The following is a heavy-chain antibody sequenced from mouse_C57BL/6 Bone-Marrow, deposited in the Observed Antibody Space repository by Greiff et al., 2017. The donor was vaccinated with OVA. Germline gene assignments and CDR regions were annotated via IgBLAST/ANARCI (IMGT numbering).Heavy chain of an antibody. V-gene: IGHV14-4*01. CDR3: TTWGDYDVPFAY. CDR1: GFNIKDDY. J-gene: IGHJ3*01. Sequence: VQLQQSGAELVRPGASVKLSCTASGFNIKDDYMHWVKQRPEQGLEWIGWIDPENGDTEYASKFQGKATITADTSSNTAYLQLSSLTSEDTAVYYCTTWGDYDVPFAYWGQGTLVTVSA. D-gene: IGHD2-4*01. CDR2: IDPENGDT.